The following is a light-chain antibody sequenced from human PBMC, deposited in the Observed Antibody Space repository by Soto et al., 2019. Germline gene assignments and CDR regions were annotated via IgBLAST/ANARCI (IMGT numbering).Light chain of an antibody. Sequence: EIVLTQSPGTLSVSPGDRATLSCRASQSISTNLAWYQQRPGQSPRLLIYAASTRATGVPARFSGSGSGTDFTLRISALQSEDFAVYYCQQSNNWPPFTFGPGTKVNVK. V-gene: IGKV3-15*01. J-gene: IGKJ3*01. CDR1: QSISTN. CDR3: QQSNNWPPFT. CDR2: AAS.